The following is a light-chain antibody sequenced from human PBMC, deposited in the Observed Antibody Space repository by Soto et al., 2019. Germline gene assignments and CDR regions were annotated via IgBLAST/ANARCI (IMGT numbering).Light chain of an antibody. J-gene: IGLJ2*01. V-gene: IGLV4-69*01. CDR3: QTWGTGIRV. Sequence: QPVLTQSPSASASLGASVKLTCTLSSEHSSYAIAWHHQQPEKGPRYLMKLNSDGSHSKGDGIPDRFSGSSSGAERYLTISSLQSEDEADYYCQTWGTGIRVFGGGTKLTVL. CDR1: SEHSSYA. CDR2: LNSDGSH.